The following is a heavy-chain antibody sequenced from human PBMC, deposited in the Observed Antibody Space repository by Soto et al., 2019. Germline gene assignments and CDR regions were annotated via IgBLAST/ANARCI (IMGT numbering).Heavy chain of an antibody. Sequence: EVQLLESGGGLAQPGGSLRLSCAVSGLTFSHYAFNWVRQTPGRGLEWVSTISGSGSRTHYADFVKGRFTISRDDSKKTVYLQMDSLGAEDTAVYFCTKEDAGRSRAVRPGWFDPWGQGTQVTVSS. J-gene: IGHJ5*02. V-gene: IGHV3-23*01. D-gene: IGHD6-6*01. CDR2: ISGSGSRT. CDR1: GLTFSHYA. CDR3: TKEDAGRSRAVRPGWFDP.